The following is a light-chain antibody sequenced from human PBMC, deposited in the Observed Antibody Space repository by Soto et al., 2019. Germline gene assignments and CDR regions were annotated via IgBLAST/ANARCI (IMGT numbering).Light chain of an antibody. Sequence: QSALTQPRSVSESPGQSVIISCIGTSSDLGAFKSVSWYQQHPAKAPKLLIYDVTLRPSGVPDRFSGSKSGNAASLTISGLQTEDEADYYCCSYAGSYVVFGGGTQLTVL. CDR3: CSYAGSYVV. V-gene: IGLV2-11*01. J-gene: IGLJ2*01. CDR1: SSDLGAFKS. CDR2: DVT.